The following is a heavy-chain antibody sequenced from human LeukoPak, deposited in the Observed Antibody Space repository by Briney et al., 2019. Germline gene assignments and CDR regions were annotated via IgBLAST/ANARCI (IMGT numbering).Heavy chain of an antibody. CDR2: IYYSGST. J-gene: IGHJ5*02. V-gene: IGHV4-39*01. CDR1: GGSISSSSYY. Sequence: PSETLSLTCTVSGGSISSSSYYWGWIRQPPGKGLEWIGSIYYSGSTYYNPSLKSRVTISVDTSKNQFSLKLSSVTAADTAVYYCARGHVLLWFGELYYGNWLDPWGQGTLVTVSS. CDR3: ARGHVLLWFGELYYGNWLDP. D-gene: IGHD3-10*01.